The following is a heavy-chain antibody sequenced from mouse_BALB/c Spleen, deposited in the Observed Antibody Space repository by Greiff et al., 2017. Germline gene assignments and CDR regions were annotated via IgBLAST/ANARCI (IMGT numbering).Heavy chain of an antibody. J-gene: IGHJ3*01. V-gene: IGHV1-80*01. CDR2: IYPGDGDT. D-gene: IGHD2-3*01. Sequence: VMLVESGAELVRPGSSVKISCKASGYAFSSYWMNWVKQRPGQGLEWIGQIYPGDGDTNYNGKFKGKATLTADKSSSTAYMQLSSLTSEDSAVYFCARRMEGFAYWGQGTLVTVSA. CDR3: ARRMEGFAY. CDR1: GYAFSSYW.